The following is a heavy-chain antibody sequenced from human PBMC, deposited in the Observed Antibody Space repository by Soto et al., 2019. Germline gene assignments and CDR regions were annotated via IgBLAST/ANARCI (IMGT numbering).Heavy chain of an antibody. CDR3: ARDLRTITMVRGTPYRSPGP. Sequence: QVQLVQSGAEVKKPGASVKVSCKASGYTFTSYYMHWVRQAPGQGLEWMGIINPSGGSTSYAQKFQGRVTMKRDTSTSTVYMELSSLRSEDTAVYYCARDLRTITMVRGTPYRSPGPWGQGTLVTVSS. CDR1: GYTFTSYY. J-gene: IGHJ5*02. CDR2: INPSGGST. V-gene: IGHV1-46*01. D-gene: IGHD3-10*01.